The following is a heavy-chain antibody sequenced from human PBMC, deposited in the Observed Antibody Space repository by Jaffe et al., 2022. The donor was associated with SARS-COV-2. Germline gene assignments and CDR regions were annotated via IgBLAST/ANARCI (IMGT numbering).Heavy chain of an antibody. D-gene: IGHD3-22*01. CDR3: AKDLYFYDPTGYYGFAFHI. CDR1: RFIFSSYG. CDR2: ISGDGGGT. Sequence: EAQLLESGGGLVQPGGSLRLSCAASRFIFSSYGMNWVRQAPGKGLEWVSSISGDGGGTHYADSVRGRFTISRDNSQNMVYLQMSSLRVEDTAIYFCAKDLYFYDPTGYYGFAFHIWGQGTVAIVSS. V-gene: IGHV3-23*01. J-gene: IGHJ3*02.